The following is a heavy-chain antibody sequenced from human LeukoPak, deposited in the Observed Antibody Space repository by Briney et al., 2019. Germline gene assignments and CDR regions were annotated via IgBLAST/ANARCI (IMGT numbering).Heavy chain of an antibody. CDR3: ARENYYDSSGYYYVAGFDY. CDR2: IRYDGSNK. CDR1: GFTFSSYG. D-gene: IGHD3-22*01. J-gene: IGHJ4*02. Sequence: GGSLRLSCAASGFTFSSYGMHWVRQAPGKGLEWVAFIRYDGSNKYYADSVKGRFTISRDNSKNTLYLQMNSLRAEDTAVYYCARENYYDSSGYYYVAGFDYWGQGTLVTVSS. V-gene: IGHV3-30*02.